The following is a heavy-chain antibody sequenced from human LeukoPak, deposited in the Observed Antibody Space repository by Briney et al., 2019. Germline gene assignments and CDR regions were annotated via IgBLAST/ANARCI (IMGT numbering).Heavy chain of an antibody. CDR3: ARGTPGSSSWYRSYFDY. D-gene: IGHD6-13*01. V-gene: IGHV1-2*02. CDR1: GYTLTDHY. J-gene: IGHJ4*02. Sequence: ASVKVSCKASGYTLTDHYIHWVRQAPGQGLEWMGWINPHSGDTISAQRFQGRVTMTRDTSISTAYMELSRLRSDDTAVYYCARGTPGSSSWYRSYFDYWGQGTLVTVSS. CDR2: INPHSGDT.